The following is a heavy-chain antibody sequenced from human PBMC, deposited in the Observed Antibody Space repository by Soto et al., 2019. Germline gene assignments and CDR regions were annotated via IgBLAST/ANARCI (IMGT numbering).Heavy chain of an antibody. D-gene: IGHD3-16*02. Sequence: SETLSLTCAVSSGSIRSSNWWIWVRQSPGKGLEWIGEVFHSGNTNYNPSVKSRVTISVDTSKNQFSLKLSSVTAADTAVYYCARLYYDYIWGSYRSWFDPWGQGTLVTVSS. CDR1: SGSIRSSNW. CDR2: VFHSGNT. CDR3: ARLYYDYIWGSYRSWFDP. V-gene: IGHV4-4*02. J-gene: IGHJ5*02.